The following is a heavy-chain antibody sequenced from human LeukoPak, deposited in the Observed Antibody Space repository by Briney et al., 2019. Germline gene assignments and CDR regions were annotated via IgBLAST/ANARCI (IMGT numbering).Heavy chain of an antibody. CDR1: GFTFSSYA. CDR3: AKGPYDFWSGYSYYFDY. J-gene: IGHJ4*02. Sequence: QPGGSLRLSCAASGFTFSSYAMSWVRQAPGKGLEWVSAISGSGGSTYYADSVKGRFTISRDNSKNTLYLQMNSLRAEDTAVYYCAKGPYDFWSGYSYYFDYWGQGTLVTVSS. V-gene: IGHV3-23*01. CDR2: ISGSGGST. D-gene: IGHD3-3*01.